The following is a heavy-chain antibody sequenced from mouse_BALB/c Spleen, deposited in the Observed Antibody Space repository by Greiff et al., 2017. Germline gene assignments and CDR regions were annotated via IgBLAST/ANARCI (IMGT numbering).Heavy chain of an antibody. D-gene: IGHD1-1*01. CDR1: GFTFSSYA. CDR2: ISSGGSYT. CDR3: ARALHYYGSSYRYFDV. J-gene: IGHJ1*01. Sequence: EVQLVESGGGLVKPGGSLKLSCAASGFTFSSYAMSWVRQSPEKRLEWVAEISSGGSYTYYPDTVTGRFTISRDNAKNTLYLEMSSLRSEDTAMYYCARALHYYGSSYRYFDVWGAGTTVTVSS. V-gene: IGHV5-9-4*01.